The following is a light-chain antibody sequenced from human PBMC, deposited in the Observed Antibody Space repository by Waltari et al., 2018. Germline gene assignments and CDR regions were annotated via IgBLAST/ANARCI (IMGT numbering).Light chain of an antibody. CDR1: SSDVGGYNY. Sequence: QSALTQPASVSGSPGQSITISCTGTSSDVGGYNYVSWYQQHPGKAPKLMIYDGSKRPSGVSNRLSGSKSGNTASLTISGLQAEDEADYYCSSYTSSSTVFGGGTKLTVL. CDR3: SSYTSSSTV. J-gene: IGLJ2*01. CDR2: DGS. V-gene: IGLV2-14*01.